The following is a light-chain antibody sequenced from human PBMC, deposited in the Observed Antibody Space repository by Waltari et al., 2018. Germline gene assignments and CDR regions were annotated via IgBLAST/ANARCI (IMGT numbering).Light chain of an antibody. V-gene: IGLV7-46*01. CDR1: TRAVTSGHY. J-gene: IGLJ2*01. CDR3: LLAYSGARV. CDR2: DTT. Sequence: QAVVTQEPSLTVSPGGTVTLTCRSSTRAVTSGHYPPWVQQKPGQAPRTLIYDTTNKHSWTPARFSGSLLGGKAALTLSGAQPEDEAEYYCLLAYSGARVFGGGTKLTVL.